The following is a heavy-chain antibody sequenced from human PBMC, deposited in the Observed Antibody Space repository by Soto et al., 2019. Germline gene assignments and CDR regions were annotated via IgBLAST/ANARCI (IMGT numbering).Heavy chain of an antibody. J-gene: IGHJ5*02. CDR1: GGTFSSYS. D-gene: IGHD3-10*01. CDR3: ARVMLRVGELDWFDP. CDR2: IIPIFGTA. V-gene: IGHV1-69*06. Sequence: QVQLVQSGAEVKKPGSSVKVSCKASGGTFSSYSISWVRQAPGQGLEWMGGIIPIFGTANYAQKFQGRVTITADKSTSTAYMELRSLRSEDTAVYYCARVMLRVGELDWFDPWGQGTLVTVSS.